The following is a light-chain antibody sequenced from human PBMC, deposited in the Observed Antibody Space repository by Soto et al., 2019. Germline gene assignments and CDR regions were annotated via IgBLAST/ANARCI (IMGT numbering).Light chain of an antibody. CDR2: EVS. CDR1: SSDVGGYKF. CDR3: SSYTTSSTRV. J-gene: IGLJ3*02. Sequence: QSALTQPASVSGSPGQSITISCTGTSSDVGGYKFVSWYQQHPGKAPKLMIYEVSNRPSGVSNRFSGSKSGNTASLTISGPQAEDEADYYCSSYTTSSTRVFGGGTKVTVL. V-gene: IGLV2-14*01.